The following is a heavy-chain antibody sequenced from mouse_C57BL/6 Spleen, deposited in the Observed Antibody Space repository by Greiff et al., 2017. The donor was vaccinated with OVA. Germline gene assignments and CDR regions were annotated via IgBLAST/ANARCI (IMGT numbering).Heavy chain of an antibody. Sequence: EVKLMESGPGLVKPSQSLSLTCSVTGYSITSGYYWNWIRQFPGNKLEWMGYISYDGSNNYNPSLKNRISITRDTSKNQFFLKLNSVTTEDTATYYCARNYEYWGQGTTLTVSS. V-gene: IGHV3-6*01. J-gene: IGHJ2*01. D-gene: IGHD1-1*01. CDR1: GYSITSGYY. CDR3: ARNYEY. CDR2: ISYDGSN.